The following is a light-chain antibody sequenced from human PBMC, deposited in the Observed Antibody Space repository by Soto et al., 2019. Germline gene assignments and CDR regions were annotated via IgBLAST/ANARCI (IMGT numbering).Light chain of an antibody. CDR1: QSVSYY. V-gene: IGKV3-11*01. CDR2: DAS. J-gene: IGKJ1*01. Sequence: EIVLTQSPATLSLSPGERVTLSCRASQSVSYYLAGYQQKPGQAPRLLIYDASKRATGIPPRFSGSGSGTDFTLTSSSLEPEDFAVYYCQQRSNWPPTFGQGTTVEIK. CDR3: QQRSNWPPT.